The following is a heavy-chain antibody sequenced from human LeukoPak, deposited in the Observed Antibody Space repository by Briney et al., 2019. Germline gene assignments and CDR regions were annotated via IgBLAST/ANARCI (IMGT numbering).Heavy chain of an antibody. V-gene: IGHV1-18*01. D-gene: IGHD3-10*01. CDR2: ISAYNGNT. CDR1: GYTLTSYG. Sequence: ASLKVSCKASGYTLTSYGISWVRQAPGQGLESMGWISAYNGNTNYAQKLQGRVTMTTDTSTSTAYMELRSLRSDDTAVYYCARSLWFGESYYMDVWGKGTMVTVSS. J-gene: IGHJ6*03. CDR3: ARSLWFGESYYMDV.